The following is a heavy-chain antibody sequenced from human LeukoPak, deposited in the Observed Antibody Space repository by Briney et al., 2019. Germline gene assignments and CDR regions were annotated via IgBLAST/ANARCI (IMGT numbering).Heavy chain of an antibody. V-gene: IGHV3-30*04. CDR3: ARPFSGTFPSLERDAFHV. CDR2: ISYDGSNK. J-gene: IGHJ3*01. CDR1: GFTFSYYS. Sequence: GGSLRLSCAASGFTFSYYSMSWVRQAPGKGLEWVAVISYDGSNKFYADSVKGRFTISRDNSKNTLYLQMNSLRPEDTAVYYCARPFSGTFPSLERDAFHVWGQGTMVTVSS. D-gene: IGHD6-19*01.